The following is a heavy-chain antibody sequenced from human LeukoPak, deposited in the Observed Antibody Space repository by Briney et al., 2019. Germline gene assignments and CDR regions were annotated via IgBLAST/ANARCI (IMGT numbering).Heavy chain of an antibody. D-gene: IGHD2-2*01. V-gene: IGHV4-39*01. J-gene: IGHJ6*03. CDR1: GGSISSSSYH. Sequence: PSETLSLTCTVSGGSISSSSYHWGWIRQPPGKGLEWIGSIYYSGSTYYNPSLKSRVTISVDTSKNQFSLKLSSVTAADTAVYYCARHYCSSTSCYLYYYYYYMDVWGKGTTVTVSS. CDR2: IYYSGST. CDR3: ARHYCSSTSCYLYYYYYYMDV.